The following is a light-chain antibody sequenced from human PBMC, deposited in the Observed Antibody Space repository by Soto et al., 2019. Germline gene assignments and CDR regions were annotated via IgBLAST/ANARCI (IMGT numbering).Light chain of an antibody. CDR2: TDN. J-gene: IGLJ1*01. CDR3: GAWDESLNGYV. CDR1: SSNIGINT. Sequence: LAHPPPATGTPGQRATLSFLAGSSNIGINTVNGYQQLPGTAPKVLSYTDNERPSGVPDRFSGSKSATSASLAINGLQSGDEADYYCGAWDESLNGYVFGTGTKVTVL. V-gene: IGLV1-44*01.